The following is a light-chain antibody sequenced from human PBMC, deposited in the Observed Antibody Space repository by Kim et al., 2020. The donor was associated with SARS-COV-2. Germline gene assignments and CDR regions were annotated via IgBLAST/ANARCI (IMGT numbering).Light chain of an antibody. CDR2: AAS. V-gene: IGKV1-27*01. CDR1: QCISNY. Sequence: ASVGDRVTLTCRASQCISNYLAWYQQKPGKVPKLLIYAASTLQSGVPSRFSGSGSGTDFTLTISSLQPEDVATYYCQKYNSAPLTFGQGTKVDIK. J-gene: IGKJ1*01. CDR3: QKYNSAPLT.